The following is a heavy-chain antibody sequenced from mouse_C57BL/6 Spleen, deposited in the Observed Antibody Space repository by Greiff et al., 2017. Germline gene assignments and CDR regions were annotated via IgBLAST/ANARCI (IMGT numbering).Heavy chain of an antibody. V-gene: IGHV5-6*01. J-gene: IGHJ4*01. D-gene: IGHD2-4*01. Sequence: EVKLVESGGDLVKPGGSLKLSCAASGFTFSSYGMSWVRQTPDKRLEWVATISSGGSSTYYPDSVKGRFTISRDKAKNTLYLQMSSLKSEDTAMYYCARHYDYDDYYAMDDWGQGTSVTVSS. CDR3: ARHYDYDDYYAMDD. CDR2: ISSGGSST. CDR1: GFTFSSYG.